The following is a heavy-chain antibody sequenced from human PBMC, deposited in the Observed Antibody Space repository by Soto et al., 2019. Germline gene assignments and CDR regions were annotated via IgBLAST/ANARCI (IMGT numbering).Heavy chain of an antibody. V-gene: IGHV3-13*01. CDR1: GFTFSSYD. CDR3: ARGGRSGDAFDI. Sequence: EVQLVESGGGLVQPGGSLRLSCAASGFTFSSYDMHWVRQATGKGLEWVSAIGTAGDTYYPGSVKGRFTISRENAKNSLNLQMNSLRAGDTAVYYCARGGRSGDAFDIWGQGTMVTVSS. D-gene: IGHD3-3*01. J-gene: IGHJ3*02. CDR2: IGTAGDT.